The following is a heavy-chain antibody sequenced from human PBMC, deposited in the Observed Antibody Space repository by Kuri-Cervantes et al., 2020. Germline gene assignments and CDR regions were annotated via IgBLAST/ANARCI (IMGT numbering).Heavy chain of an antibody. CDR3: ARHGWLLWFGELFRGAFDI. CDR2: IYYSGST. Sequence: SETLSLTCTVSGGSISSGDYYWSWIRQPPGKGLEWIGYIYYSGSTYYNSSLKSRVTISVDKSKNQFSLKLSSVTAADTAVYYCARHGWLLWFGELFRGAFDIWGQGTMVTVSS. D-gene: IGHD3-10*01. V-gene: IGHV4-30-4*01. CDR1: GGSISSGDYY. J-gene: IGHJ3*02.